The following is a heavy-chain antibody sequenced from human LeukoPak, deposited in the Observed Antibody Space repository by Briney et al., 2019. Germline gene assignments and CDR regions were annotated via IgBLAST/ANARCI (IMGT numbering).Heavy chain of an antibody. Sequence: SETLSLTCTVSGGSISSYYWSWIRQPPGKGLEWIGYIYYSGSTNYNPSLKSRVTISVDTSKNQFSLKPSSVTAADTAVYYCANGYSSGWYFDYWGQGTLVTVSS. CDR2: IYYSGST. J-gene: IGHJ4*02. D-gene: IGHD6-19*01. CDR1: GGSISSYY. V-gene: IGHV4-59*12. CDR3: ANGYSSGWYFDY.